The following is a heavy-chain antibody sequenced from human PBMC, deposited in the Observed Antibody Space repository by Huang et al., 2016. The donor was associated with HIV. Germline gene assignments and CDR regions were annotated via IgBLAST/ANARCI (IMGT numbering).Heavy chain of an antibody. CDR3: ARLIGSPSFYYGLDV. D-gene: IGHD3-10*01. CDR2: LYRGDSDT. J-gene: IGHJ6*02. V-gene: IGHV5-51*01. CDR1: GYRFRSNW. Sequence: EVQLVPSGAEVKKPGESLKISCKGSGYRFRSNWIGWVRQMPGKGLEWMGILYRGDSDTRYSPSFQGQVTISADKSINTAYLQWSSLKASDTAMYYCARLIGSPSFYYGLDVWGQGTTVTVSS.